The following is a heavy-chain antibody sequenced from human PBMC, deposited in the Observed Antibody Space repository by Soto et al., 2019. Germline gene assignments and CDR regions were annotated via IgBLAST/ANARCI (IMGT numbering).Heavy chain of an antibody. CDR1: GGTFSSYA. CDR3: ARDRPVSLEWLPDYYYYGMVV. CDR2: IIPIFGTA. V-gene: IGHV1-69*13. Sequence: GASVKVSCKASGGTFSSYAISWVRQAPGQGLEWMGGIIPIFGTANYAQKFQGRVTITADESTSTAYMELSSLRSEDTAVYYCARDRPVSLEWLPDYYYYGMVVWGQGTTVTVSS. J-gene: IGHJ6*02. D-gene: IGHD3-3*01.